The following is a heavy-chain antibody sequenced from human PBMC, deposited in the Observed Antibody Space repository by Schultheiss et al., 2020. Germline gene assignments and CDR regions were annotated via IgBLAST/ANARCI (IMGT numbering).Heavy chain of an antibody. CDR1: GFTFSSYG. Sequence: GGSLRLSCAASGFTFSSYGMHWVRQAPGKGLVWVSRINSDGSSTSYADSVKGRFTISRDNAKNTLYLQMNSLRAEDTAVYFCARDFGGIAVAGRFLDFWGQGTLVTVSS. D-gene: IGHD6-19*01. V-gene: IGHV3-74*01. J-gene: IGHJ4*02. CDR2: INSDGSST. CDR3: ARDFGGIAVAGRFLDF.